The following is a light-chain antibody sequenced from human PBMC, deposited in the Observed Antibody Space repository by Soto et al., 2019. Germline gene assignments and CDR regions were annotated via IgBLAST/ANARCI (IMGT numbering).Light chain of an antibody. J-gene: IGKJ5*01. V-gene: IGKV1-9*01. CDR1: QGIRSY. Sequence: IQLTQSPSSLSASVGDRVAITCRASQGIRSYLAWYQQKLGEAPKLLISIASILQSGVPSRFSGSGSGTDFALTISSLQPEDSATYYCQQLDSFPITFGQGTRLENK. CDR3: QQLDSFPIT. CDR2: IAS.